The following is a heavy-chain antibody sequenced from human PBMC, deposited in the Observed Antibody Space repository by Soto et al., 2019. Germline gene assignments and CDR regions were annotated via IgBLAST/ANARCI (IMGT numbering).Heavy chain of an antibody. Sequence: QVQLVQSGAEVKKPGSSVKVSCKASGGTFSSYAISWVRQAPGQGLEWMGGIIPIFGTANYAQKFQGRVTITADESTSTAYMELISLRSEDTAVYYCARGAVPAAGAQRYYYYYGMDVWGKGTTVTVSS. CDR1: GGTFSSYA. D-gene: IGHD6-13*01. CDR3: ARGAVPAAGAQRYYYYYGMDV. V-gene: IGHV1-69*01. J-gene: IGHJ6*04. CDR2: IIPIFGTA.